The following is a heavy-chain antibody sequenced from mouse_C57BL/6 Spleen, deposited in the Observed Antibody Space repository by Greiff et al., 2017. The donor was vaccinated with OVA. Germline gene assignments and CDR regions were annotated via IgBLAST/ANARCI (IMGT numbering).Heavy chain of an antibody. D-gene: IGHD2-1*01. Sequence: EVQLQQSGPELVKPGASVKISCKASGYSFTDYNMNWVKQSNGKSLEWIGVINPNYGTTSYNQKFKGKATLPVDTSSSTAYIQLNSLTSEDSAVYNCSRGGYGNFTIYYWGQGASVTVSS. CDR2: INPNYGTT. J-gene: IGHJ4*01. V-gene: IGHV1-39*01. CDR1: GYSFTDYN. CDR3: SRGGYGNFTIYY.